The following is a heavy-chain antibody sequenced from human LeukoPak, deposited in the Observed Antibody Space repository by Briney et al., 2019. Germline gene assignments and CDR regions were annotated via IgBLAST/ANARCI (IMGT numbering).Heavy chain of an antibody. CDR1: GFTCGDYA. J-gene: IGHJ4*02. V-gene: IGHV3-49*04. Sequence: GGSLRLSCTASGFTCGDYAMSWVRQAPGKGLEWVGFIKSKAYGGTTEYAASVKGRFTISRDDSKSIAYLQMNSLKTEDTAVYYCTRTIIHYGDYVVYFDYWGQGTLVTVSS. CDR3: TRTIIHYGDYVVYFDY. CDR2: IKSKAYGGTT. D-gene: IGHD4-17*01.